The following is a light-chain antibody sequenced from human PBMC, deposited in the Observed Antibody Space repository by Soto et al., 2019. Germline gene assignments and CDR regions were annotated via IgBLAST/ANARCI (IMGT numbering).Light chain of an antibody. J-gene: IGLJ1*01. Sequence: QSALTQPPSVSGAPGPRVTISCTGSSSNIGAGYDVHWYQQLPGTAPKLLIYGNSNRPSGVPDRFSGSKSGTSASLAITGLQAEDEADYYCQSYDSSLSGFYVFGTGTKVTVL. CDR3: QSYDSSLSGFYV. CDR2: GNS. V-gene: IGLV1-40*01. CDR1: SSNIGAGYD.